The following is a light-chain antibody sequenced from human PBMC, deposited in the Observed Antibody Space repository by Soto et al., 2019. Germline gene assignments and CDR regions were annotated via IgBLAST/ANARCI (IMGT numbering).Light chain of an antibody. CDR3: QQYGDSRQVT. J-gene: IGKJ4*01. Sequence: EVRLKLSPGTLSLYTGERATLSCRASQSLTNSFIAWYQQRPGQAPRLLIYDTSSRASGIPDRFSGSGSGTDFTLTISRLETEDFAVFYCQQYGDSRQVTFGGGTKVDIK. CDR1: QSLTNSF. V-gene: IGKV3-20*01. CDR2: DTS.